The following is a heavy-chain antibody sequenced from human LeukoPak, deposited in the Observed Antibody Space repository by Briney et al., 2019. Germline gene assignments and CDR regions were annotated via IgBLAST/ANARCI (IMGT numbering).Heavy chain of an antibody. CDR3: KGSSWYNYYYMDV. V-gene: IGHV3-48*02. J-gene: IGHJ6*03. Sequence: GGSLRLSCAASGFTFSSYAMNWVHQAPGKGLEWVSYISSSSSTIYYADSMKGRFTISRDNAKNSLYLQMNSLRDEDTAVYYCKGSSWYNYYYMDVWGKGTTVTVSS. D-gene: IGHD6-13*01. CDR2: ISSSSSTI. CDR1: GFTFSSYA.